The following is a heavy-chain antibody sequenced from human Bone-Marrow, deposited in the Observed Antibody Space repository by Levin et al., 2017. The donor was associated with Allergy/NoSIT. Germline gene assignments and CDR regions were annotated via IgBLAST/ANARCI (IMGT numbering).Heavy chain of an antibody. CDR2: IGPYNGQT. CDR3: ARDDYGDFAFDY. D-gene: IGHD4-17*01. J-gene: IGHJ4*02. V-gene: IGHV1-18*01. Sequence: ASVKVSCKTSGYSFITYGISWVRQAPGQGLEWMGWIGPYNGQTKYTQKLQGRVTMTTDSSTTTAYMELTSLTSDGTAVYYCARDDYGDFAFDYWGQGTLVTVSS. CDR1: GYSFITYG.